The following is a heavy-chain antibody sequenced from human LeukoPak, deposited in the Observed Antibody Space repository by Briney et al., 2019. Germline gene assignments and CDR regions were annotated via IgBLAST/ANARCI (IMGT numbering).Heavy chain of an antibody. CDR1: GGSISSSSYY. J-gene: IGHJ4*02. CDR2: IYHSGST. CDR3: ARRNAFDY. V-gene: IGHV4-39*07. Sequence: SETLSLTCTVSGGSISSSSYYWGWIRQPPGKGLEWIGSIYHSGSTYYNPSLKSRVTISVDTSKNQFSLKLSSVTAADTAVYYCARRNAFDYWGQGTLVTVSS.